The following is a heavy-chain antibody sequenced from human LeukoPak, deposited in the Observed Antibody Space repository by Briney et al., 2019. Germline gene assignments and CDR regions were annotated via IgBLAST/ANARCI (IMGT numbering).Heavy chain of an antibody. CDR1: GGSISSSSYY. CDR2: IYYSGST. CDR3: ARGRRWFDP. Sequence: SETLSLTCTVSGGSISSSSYYWSWIRQPPGKGLEWIGYIYYSGSTNYNPSLKSRVTISVDTSKNQFSLKLSSVTAADTAVYYCARGRRWFDPWGQGTLVTVSS. J-gene: IGHJ5*02. V-gene: IGHV4-61*01.